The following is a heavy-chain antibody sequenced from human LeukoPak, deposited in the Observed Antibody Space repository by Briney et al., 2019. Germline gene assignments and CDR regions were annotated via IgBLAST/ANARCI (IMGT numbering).Heavy chain of an antibody. CDR3: ARPSYYYDSSGSPETRIYFDY. CDR1: GGSISSSSYY. CDR2: IYYSGST. J-gene: IGHJ4*02. Sequence: PSETLSLTCTVSGGSISSSSYYWGWIRQPPGKGLEWIGSIYYSGSTYYNPSLKSRVTISVDTSKNQFSLKLSSVTAADTAVYYCARPSYYYDSSGSPETRIYFDYWGQGTLVTVSS. V-gene: IGHV4-39*01. D-gene: IGHD3-22*01.